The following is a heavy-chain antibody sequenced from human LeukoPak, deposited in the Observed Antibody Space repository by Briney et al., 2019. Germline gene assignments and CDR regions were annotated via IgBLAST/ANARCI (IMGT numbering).Heavy chain of an antibody. J-gene: IGHJ4*02. CDR3: ATLGPPIY. Sequence: GGSLRLSCAVSGFSVSGYWMTWVRQAPGKGLMWVSRINSDASSILYADSVKGRFTISRDNAKNTLYLQMNSLRAEDTAVYYCATLGPPIYWGQGTLVTVSS. CDR2: INSDASSI. V-gene: IGHV3-74*01. CDR1: GFSVSGYW.